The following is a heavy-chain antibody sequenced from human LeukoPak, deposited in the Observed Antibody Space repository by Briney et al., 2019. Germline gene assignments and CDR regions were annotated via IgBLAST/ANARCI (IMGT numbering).Heavy chain of an antibody. V-gene: IGHV1-46*01. D-gene: IGHD2-15*01. Sequence: GASVKVSCKASGYTFTSYYMHWVRQAPGQGLEWMGIINPSGGSTSYAQKFQGRVTMTRDTSTSTVYMELSSLRSEDTAVYYCVRGVRYCSGGSCYYFDYWGQGTLVTVSS. CDR3: VRGVRYCSGGSCYYFDY. J-gene: IGHJ4*02. CDR1: GYTFTSYY. CDR2: INPSGGST.